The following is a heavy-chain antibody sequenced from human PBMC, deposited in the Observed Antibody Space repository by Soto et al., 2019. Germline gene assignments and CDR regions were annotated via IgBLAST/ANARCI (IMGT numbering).Heavy chain of an antibody. D-gene: IGHD6-25*01. CDR2: TVANNGYT. CDR1: GYAFTSFG. V-gene: IGHV1-18*01. Sequence: ASVKVSCKASGYAFTSFGISWVRQAPGQGLEWMGWTVANNGYTKYAQNLQGRVTLITDTSTSTAYIELRSLRSDDTAVYYCARSYSSGCYINAFDIWGQGTMVTVSS. CDR3: ARSYSSGCYINAFDI. J-gene: IGHJ3*02.